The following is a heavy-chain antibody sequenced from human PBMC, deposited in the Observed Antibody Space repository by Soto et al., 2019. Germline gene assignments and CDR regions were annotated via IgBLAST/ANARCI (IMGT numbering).Heavy chain of an antibody. CDR2: IYSGGTT. Sequence: EVQLVESGGGLVQPGGSLRLSCAASGITVSSHYMSWVRQAPGKGLEWVSFIYSGGTTHYADSVKGRFTISTDNSKNTLYLQMNRLRAEDTAMYYCARQACGDQCHFDYWGQGTLVTVSS. CDR1: GITVSSHY. D-gene: IGHD2-21*01. V-gene: IGHV3-66*04. CDR3: ARQACGDQCHFDY. J-gene: IGHJ4*02.